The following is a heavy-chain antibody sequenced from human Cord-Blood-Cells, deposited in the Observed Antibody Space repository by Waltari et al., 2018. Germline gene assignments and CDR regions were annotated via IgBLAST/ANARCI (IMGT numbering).Heavy chain of an antibody. CDR2: INPNSGGT. CDR1: GYTFTGYY. CDR3: AREATIFGVVIILNAFDI. J-gene: IGHJ3*02. Sequence: QVQLVQSGAEVKKPGASVKVSCKASGYTFTGYYMHWVRQAPGQGLEWMGWINPNSGGTNYAQKFQGRVTMTRDTSISTAYMELSRLRSDDTAVYYCAREATIFGVVIILNAFDIWGQGTMVTVSS. V-gene: IGHV1-2*02. D-gene: IGHD3-3*01.